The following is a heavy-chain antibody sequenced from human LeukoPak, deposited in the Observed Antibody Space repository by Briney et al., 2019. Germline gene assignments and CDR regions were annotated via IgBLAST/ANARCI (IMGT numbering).Heavy chain of an antibody. CDR2: INSDGSST. V-gene: IGHV3-74*01. J-gene: IGHJ4*02. Sequence: GGSLRLSCAASGFTFSSYWMHWVRQAPRKGLVWVSRINSDGSSTSYADSVKGRFTISRDNAKNTLYLQMNSLRAEDTAVYYCARVLWYGEPYFDYWGQGTLVTVSS. CDR3: ARVLWYGEPYFDY. CDR1: GFTFSSYW. D-gene: IGHD3-10*01.